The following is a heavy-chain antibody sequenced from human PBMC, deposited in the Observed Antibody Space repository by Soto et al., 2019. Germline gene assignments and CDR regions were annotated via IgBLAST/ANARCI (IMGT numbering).Heavy chain of an antibody. D-gene: IGHD1-26*01. V-gene: IGHV1-3*01. CDR1: GYTFTSYA. CDR2: INAGNGNT. CDR3: ARAMARAFVGATGLYTLVGYFQH. J-gene: IGHJ1*01. Sequence: ASVKVSCKASGYTFTSYAMHWVRQAPGQRLEWMGWINAGNGNTKYSQKFQGRVTITRDTSASTAYMELSSLRSEDTAVYYCARAMARAFVGATGLYTLVGYFQHWGQGTLVTVSS.